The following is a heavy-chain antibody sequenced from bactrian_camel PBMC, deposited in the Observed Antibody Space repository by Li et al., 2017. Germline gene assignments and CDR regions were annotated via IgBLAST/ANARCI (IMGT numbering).Heavy chain of an antibody. CDR2: ISKGGHNI. CDR3: ATVAPPTGFVTY. CDR1: GFTFNTAD. V-gene: IGHV3S40*01. J-gene: IGHJ4*01. D-gene: IGHD5*01. Sequence: VQLVESGGGLVQPGGSLRLSCAASGFTFNTADMSWVRQAPGKALEWVSTISKGGHNIYYTESAKGRFTISRDNAKNTLYLQMNKLKTEDTAMYYCATVAPPTGFVTYWGQGTQVTVS.